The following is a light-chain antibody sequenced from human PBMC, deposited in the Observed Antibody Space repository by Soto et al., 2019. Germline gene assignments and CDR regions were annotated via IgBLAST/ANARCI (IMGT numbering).Light chain of an antibody. CDR2: AAT. CDR1: QSVSIY. CDR3: QQTYSVAQT. V-gene: IGKV1-39*01. Sequence: DIQMTQSPSSLSASVGDRVTITCRASQSVSIYVNWYQQKPGKAPKLLIYAATSLQSGVPSRFSGSGSGTDFTLTIGGLQPEDCATYYCQQTYSVAQTFGQGTKLEIK. J-gene: IGKJ2*01.